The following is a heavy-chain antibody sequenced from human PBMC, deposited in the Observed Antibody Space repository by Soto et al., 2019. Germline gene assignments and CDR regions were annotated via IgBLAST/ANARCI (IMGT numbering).Heavy chain of an antibody. D-gene: IGHD2-15*01. CDR3: ERVNSGGSCYSAY. J-gene: IGHJ4*02. V-gene: IGHV4-61*01. CDR1: GDSVSSASFY. CDR2: IYFSGST. Sequence: SETLSLTCTVSGDSVSSASFYWIWIRQAPGKGLEWIGFIYFSGSTNYNPSLKSRVTMSLDTSKNQFSLKLRSVTPADTAVYFCERVNSGGSCYSAYWGQGTLVTVSS.